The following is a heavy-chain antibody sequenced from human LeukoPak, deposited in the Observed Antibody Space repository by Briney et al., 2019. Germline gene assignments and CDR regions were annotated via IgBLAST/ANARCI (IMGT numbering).Heavy chain of an antibody. CDR1: GGSISSGY. D-gene: IGHD6-13*01. J-gene: IGHJ4*02. Sequence: SETLSLTCAVSGGSISSGYWSWLRQPPGKGLEWIGYIYYSGSTNYNPSLMSRVTMSVDTSKNQFSLKLRSVTAADTAVYHCARYIRDPGTYHLDCWGQGTLVTVSS. CDR3: ARYIRDPGTYHLDC. V-gene: IGHV4-59*01. CDR2: IYYSGST.